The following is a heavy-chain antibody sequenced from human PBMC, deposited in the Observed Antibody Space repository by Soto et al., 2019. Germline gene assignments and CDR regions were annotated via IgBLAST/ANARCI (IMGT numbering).Heavy chain of an antibody. Sequence: SSEARRYTKASRALQSPRHAHEQRLEWMGWINAGNGNTKYAEKCQGRVTMTTDTSTSTAHMELRSLRSDDTAVYFCARERQTPYYPYGIDVSGQRTAVTVS. CDR3: ARERQTPYYPYGIDV. CDR2: INAGNGNT. J-gene: IGHJ6*01. CDR1: RYTKASRA. D-gene: IGHD3-10*01. V-gene: IGHV1-3*01.